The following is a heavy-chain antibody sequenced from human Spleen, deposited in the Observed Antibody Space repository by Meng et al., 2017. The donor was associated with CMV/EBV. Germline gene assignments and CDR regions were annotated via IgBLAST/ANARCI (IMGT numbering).Heavy chain of an antibody. CDR3: ASATGGNYYGSGSRLDY. J-gene: IGHJ4*02. Sequence: GESLKISCAASGFTFSSYAMHWVRQAPGKGLEWVAVISYDGSNKYYADSVKGRFTISRDNSKNTLYLQMNSLRAEDTAVYYCASATGGNYYGSGSRLDYWGQGTLVTVSS. V-gene: IGHV3-30-3*01. D-gene: IGHD3-10*01. CDR2: ISYDGSNK. CDR1: GFTFSSYA.